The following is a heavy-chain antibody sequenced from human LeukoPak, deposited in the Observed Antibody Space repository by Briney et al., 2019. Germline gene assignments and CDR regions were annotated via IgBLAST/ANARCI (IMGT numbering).Heavy chain of an antibody. CDR1: GGSIGGDH. CDR2: ISYTGST. V-gene: IGHV4-59*08. J-gene: IGHJ4*02. Sequence: SETLSLTCTISGGSIGGDHWSWIRQAPGEGLEWIGYISYTGSTSYNPSLRSRVTISLNTPENQFSLRLTSVTAADTAVYYCARAVTGTSLVDFWGQGTLVAVSS. D-gene: IGHD6-19*01. CDR3: ARAVTGTSLVDF.